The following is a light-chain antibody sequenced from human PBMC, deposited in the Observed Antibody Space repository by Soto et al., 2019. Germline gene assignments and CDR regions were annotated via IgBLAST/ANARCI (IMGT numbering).Light chain of an antibody. V-gene: IGKV4-1*01. J-gene: IGKJ2*01. CDR3: HQYYSSPYT. CDR2: WAS. Sequence: DIVMTQSPDSLAVSLGERATINCKSSQSILYSSNNKNYLTWYQQKPRQPPKLLIYWASTRESGVPDRFSGSGSGTDFTLTISSLQAEDVAVYYCHQYYSSPYTFGQGTKLEIK. CDR1: QSILYSSNNKNY.